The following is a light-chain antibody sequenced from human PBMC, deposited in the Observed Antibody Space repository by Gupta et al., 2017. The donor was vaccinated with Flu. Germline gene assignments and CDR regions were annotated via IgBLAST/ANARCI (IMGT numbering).Light chain of an antibody. CDR3: RQHLNSPWT. V-gene: IGKV2-28*01. Sequence: DIVMTQSPLSLAVTPGEPASISCRSSQSLLYSNGYNYVNWYLQKPGQSPQLLINLGSNRASGVPDRFSGSGSGTYFTLKISRVEAEDVGIYFCRQHLNSPWTFGQGTKVEIK. CDR2: LGS. CDR1: QSLLYSNGYNY. J-gene: IGKJ1*01.